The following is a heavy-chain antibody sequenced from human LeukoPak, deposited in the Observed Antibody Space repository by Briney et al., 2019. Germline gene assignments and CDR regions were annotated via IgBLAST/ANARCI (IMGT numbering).Heavy chain of an antibody. D-gene: IGHD3-22*01. CDR2: IYYSGST. CDR1: GGSISISSYY. J-gene: IGHJ4*02. Sequence: SETLSLTCTVSGGSISISSYYWGWIRQPPGKGLEWIGSIYYSGSTYYNPSLKSRVTISVDTSTNQFSLKLSSVTAADTAVYYCARLSNYYDSSGYGPERFDYWGQGTLVTVSS. CDR3: ARLSNYYDSSGYGPERFDY. V-gene: IGHV4-39*01.